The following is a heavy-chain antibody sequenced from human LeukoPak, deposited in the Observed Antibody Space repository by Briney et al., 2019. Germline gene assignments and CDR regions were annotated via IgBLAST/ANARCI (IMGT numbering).Heavy chain of an antibody. D-gene: IGHD1-26*01. CDR3: TRSPSLGGSYWGFDY. CDR1: VFTFSTYW. Sequence: GGSLRHSCASSVFTFSTYWMDWVRPAPGKGLVWVSRLSPDGSSSIYADSVKGRFTVSRDNAKNTLYLQMNSLRADDTAVYYCTRSPSLGGSYWGFDYWGQGTLLTVSS. J-gene: IGHJ4*02. V-gene: IGHV3-74*01. CDR2: LSPDGSSS.